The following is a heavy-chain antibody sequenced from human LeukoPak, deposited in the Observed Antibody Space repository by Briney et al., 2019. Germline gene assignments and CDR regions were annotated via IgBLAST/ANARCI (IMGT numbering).Heavy chain of an antibody. V-gene: IGHV3-23*01. D-gene: IGHD5/OR15-5a*01. CDR2: ISDSGDTT. CDR1: GFTFSSYS. CDR3: AKDYSSVYTGGWFDP. Sequence: GGSLRLSCAASGFTFSSYSMNWVRQAPEKGLEWVSSISDSGDTTYYADSVKGRITIFRDNSKNTVYLQMNSLRAEDAAVYYCAKDYSSVYTGGWFDPWGQGTLVTVSS. J-gene: IGHJ5*02.